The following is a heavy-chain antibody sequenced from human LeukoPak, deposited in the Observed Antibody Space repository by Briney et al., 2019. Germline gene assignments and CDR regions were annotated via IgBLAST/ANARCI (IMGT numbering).Heavy chain of an antibody. D-gene: IGHD3-22*01. CDR1: GFTFSSYS. Sequence: GGSLRLSCAASGFTFSSYSMNWVRQAPGKGLEWISYISSSSSTIYYADSVKGRFTISRDNAKNSLYLQMNSLRAEDTAVYYCARGRFNYDSTGYPSFYHWGQGTLVTVSS. J-gene: IGHJ4*02. CDR2: ISSSSSTI. V-gene: IGHV3-48*04. CDR3: ARGRFNYDSTGYPSFYH.